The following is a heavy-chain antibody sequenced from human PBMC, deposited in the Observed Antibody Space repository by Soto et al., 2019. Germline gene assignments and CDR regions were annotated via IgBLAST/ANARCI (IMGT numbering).Heavy chain of an antibody. D-gene: IGHD3-16*01. CDR2: IQASGST. V-gene: IGHV4-61*01. CDR1: GDSVSSGSYY. J-gene: IGHJ3*02. CDR3: ARSPLGYDYVRQIWREVGDSFDI. Sequence: SGTLALTCTVSGDSVSSGSYYWSWIRQPPGKGLEWIGYIQASGSTNYNPSLKSRVYISVDTPKNQFSLMLTSVTAADTAVYYCARSPLGYDYVRQIWREVGDSFDIWGRGTMVTVSS.